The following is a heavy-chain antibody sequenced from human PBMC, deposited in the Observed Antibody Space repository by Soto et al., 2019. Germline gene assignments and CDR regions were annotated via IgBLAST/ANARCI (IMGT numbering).Heavy chain of an antibody. J-gene: IGHJ4*02. D-gene: IGHD3-16*01. CDR2: ISAYNGNT. Sequence: GPELKKPGTSVTVSWKASGYTFATYAVSWVRQAPGQGLEWMGWISAYNGNTINAQKFQGRVTLTTDTSTSTAYMALTSLTSDDTAVYYCARVGGALGDLDYWGQGTLVTVSS. V-gene: IGHV1-18*01. CDR1: GYTFATYA. CDR3: ARVGGALGDLDY.